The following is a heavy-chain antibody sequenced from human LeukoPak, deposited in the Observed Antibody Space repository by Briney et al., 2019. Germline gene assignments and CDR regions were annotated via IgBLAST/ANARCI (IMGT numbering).Heavy chain of an antibody. D-gene: IGHD3-10*01. CDR1: GFTFSSYW. CDR2: IKQDGSEK. V-gene: IGHV3-7*01. J-gene: IGHJ4*02. CDR3: ARPIYGSGSYLVH. Sequence: PGGSLRLSCAASGFTFSSYWISWVRQAPGKGLEWVANIKQDGSEKYYVDSVKGRFTISRDNAKNSLYLQMNSLRAEDTAVYYCARPIYGSGSYLVHWGQGTLVTVSS.